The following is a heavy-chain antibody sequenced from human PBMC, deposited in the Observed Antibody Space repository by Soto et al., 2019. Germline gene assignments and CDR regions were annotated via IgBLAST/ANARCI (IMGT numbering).Heavy chain of an antibody. CDR3: AAGVPMVRGVISDYYYYGMDV. CDR2: IVVGSGNT. Sequence: SVKVSCKASGFTFTSSAMQWVRQARGQRLEWIGWIVVGSGNTNYAQKSQERVTITRDMSTSTAYMELSSLRSEDTAVYYCAAGVPMVRGVISDYYYYGMDVWGQGTTVTVSS. J-gene: IGHJ6*02. V-gene: IGHV1-58*02. D-gene: IGHD3-10*01. CDR1: GFTFTSSA.